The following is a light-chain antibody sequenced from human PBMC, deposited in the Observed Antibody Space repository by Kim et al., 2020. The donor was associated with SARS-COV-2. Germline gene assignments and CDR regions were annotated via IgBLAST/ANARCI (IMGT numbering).Light chain of an antibody. CDR2: GAS. J-gene: IGKJ2*01. Sequence: DIQMTHSPSSLSTSVGDRVTIACRASQSIDRNLNWYQHKPGKAPSFLIYGASKLQSGVPPRFRGSGSGTDFTLTITSLQPEDFATYYCQQSFSPPHTFGPGTKLEI. CDR1: QSIDRN. CDR3: QQSFSPPHT. V-gene: IGKV1-39*01.